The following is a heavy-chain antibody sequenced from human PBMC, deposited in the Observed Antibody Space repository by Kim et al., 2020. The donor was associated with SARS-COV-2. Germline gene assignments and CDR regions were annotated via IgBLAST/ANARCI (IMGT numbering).Heavy chain of an antibody. CDR2: IYYNGNT. Sequence: SETLSLTCTVSGDSLSTSRYNWGWIRQPPGKGLEWIGTIYYNGNTSYIPSLNSRVTISLDTSKNQFSLTLTSVTAADTAMYYCAKDHRVLAQAWFDPWGQGTLVTVSS. J-gene: IGHJ5*02. CDR3: AKDHRVLAQAWFDP. D-gene: IGHD3-3*02. CDR1: GDSLSTSRYN. V-gene: IGHV4-39*07.